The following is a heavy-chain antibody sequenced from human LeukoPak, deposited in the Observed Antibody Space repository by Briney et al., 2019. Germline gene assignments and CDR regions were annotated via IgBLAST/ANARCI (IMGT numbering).Heavy chain of an antibody. CDR2: IYYSGRT. Sequence: KPSETLSLICTVSGVPISSSSYYWGWIRQPPGKGLEWIGSIYYSGRTSYNPSLRHRVTIPVHKSKNQFSLYLSSVAAADTAVFYCASWMHVDTAFDHWGQGTLVTVSS. CDR1: GVPISSSSYY. J-gene: IGHJ4*02. V-gene: IGHV4-39*01. CDR3: ASWMHVDTAFDH. D-gene: IGHD5-18*01.